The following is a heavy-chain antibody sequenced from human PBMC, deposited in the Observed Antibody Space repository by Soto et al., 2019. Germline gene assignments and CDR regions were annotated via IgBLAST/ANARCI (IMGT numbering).Heavy chain of an antibody. CDR1: GYIFTNYD. J-gene: IGHJ6*02. V-gene: IGHV1-18*01. CDR3: ARFVSAPYYFYGVDV. Sequence: QVQLVQSETEVKKPGASVKVSCKASGYIFTNYDITWVRQAPGQGLEWMGWVSGYTGNTKYAQKFQDRVTMTPDSSTSTVYIELRSLLSDDTACYYCARFVSAPYYFYGVDVWGQGGMGFVSS. CDR2: VSGYTGNT. D-gene: IGHD3-10*01.